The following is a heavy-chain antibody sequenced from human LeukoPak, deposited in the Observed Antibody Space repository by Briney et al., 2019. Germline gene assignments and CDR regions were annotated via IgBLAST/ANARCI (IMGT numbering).Heavy chain of an antibody. CDR2: ISHDGNSI. CDR3: AKDRSYSGYEPLDY. CDR1: GFTFSDFG. Sequence: GRSLRLSCAASGFTFSDFGMHWVRQAPGKGLESVAVISHDGNSIYSADSVKGRFTISRDNSKNALYLQMDSLRVEDTAVYYCAKDRSYSGYEPLDYWGQGTLVTVSS. V-gene: IGHV3-30*18. D-gene: IGHD1-26*01. J-gene: IGHJ4*02.